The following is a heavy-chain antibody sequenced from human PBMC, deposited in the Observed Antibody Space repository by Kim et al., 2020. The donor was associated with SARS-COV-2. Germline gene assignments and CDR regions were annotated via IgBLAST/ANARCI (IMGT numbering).Heavy chain of an antibody. J-gene: IGHJ6*02. CDR3: ARDEDYCSSTSCLDV. V-gene: IGHV1-69*01. D-gene: IGHD2-2*01. Sequence: QKFQGRVTITADESTSTAYMELSSLRSEDTAVYYCARDEDYCSSTSCLDVWGQGTTVTVSS.